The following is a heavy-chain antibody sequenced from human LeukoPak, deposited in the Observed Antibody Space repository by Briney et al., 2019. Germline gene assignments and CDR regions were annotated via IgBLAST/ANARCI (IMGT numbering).Heavy chain of an antibody. J-gene: IGHJ3*02. V-gene: IGHV3-21*01. D-gene: IGHD6-6*01. CDR3: ARGYSSSLRDAFDI. Sequence: GGSLRLSCAASGFTFSLHRIHWVRQVPGKGLEWVSSISSSSSYIYYADSVKGRFTISRDNAKNSLYLQMNSLRAEDTAVYYCARGYSSSLRDAFDIWGQGTMVTVSS. CDR1: GFTFSLHR. CDR2: ISSSSSYI.